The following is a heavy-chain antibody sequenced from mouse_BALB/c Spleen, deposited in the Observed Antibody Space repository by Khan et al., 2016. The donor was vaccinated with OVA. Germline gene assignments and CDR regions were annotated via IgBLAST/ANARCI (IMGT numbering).Heavy chain of an antibody. Sequence: VQLKESGPELVKPGASVKISCRASGYTFADYIMDWVKQSHGTSLEWIGYIYPNNGDTGYNQKFKTKAKLTGDSSSKPAYMELRSLTSEDSAVYYCARSGSGSFAFWGQGTLVTVSA. D-gene: IGHD1-2*01. V-gene: IGHV1S29*02. CDR1: GYTFADYI. J-gene: IGHJ3*01. CDR2: IYPNNGDT. CDR3: ARSGSGSFAF.